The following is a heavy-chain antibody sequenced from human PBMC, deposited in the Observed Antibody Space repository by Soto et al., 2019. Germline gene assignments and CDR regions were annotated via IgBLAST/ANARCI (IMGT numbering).Heavy chain of an antibody. CDR3: ARSSVDTAMVCGY. J-gene: IGHJ4*02. D-gene: IGHD5-18*01. CDR2: IWYDGSNK. CDR1: GFTFSSYG. Sequence: QVQLVESGGGVVQPGRSLRLSCAASGFTFSSYGMHWVRQAPGKGLEWVAVIWYDGSNKYYADSVKGRFTISRDNSKKTLYLQMNSLRAEDTAVYYCARSSVDTAMVCGYWGQGTLVTVSS. V-gene: IGHV3-33*01.